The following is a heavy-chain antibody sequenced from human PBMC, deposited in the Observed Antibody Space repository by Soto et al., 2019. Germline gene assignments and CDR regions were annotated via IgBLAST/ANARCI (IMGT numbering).Heavy chain of an antibody. CDR1: GFSFSDYY. J-gene: IGHJ4*02. V-gene: IGHV3-11*01. CDR2: ISNSGSTI. Sequence: QVQLVESGGGLVKPGGSLKLSCAASGFSFSDYYMSWIRQAPGKGLEWVSYISNSGSTIYYADSVKGRFTISRDNAKNSLYLQINSLRADATAVYYCARDSSSWCFDYWGQGTLVTVSS. D-gene: IGHD6-13*01. CDR3: ARDSSSWCFDY.